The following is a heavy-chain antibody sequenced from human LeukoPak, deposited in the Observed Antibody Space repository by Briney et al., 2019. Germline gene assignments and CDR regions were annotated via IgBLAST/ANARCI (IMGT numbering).Heavy chain of an antibody. CDR1: GGSFSGHY. Sequence: PSETLSLTCAVSGGSFSGHYWNWIRQPPGKGLEWIGEINHGGSTNYNPSLKSRVTISVDTSQNQFSLRLSSVTAADTAVYYCARDSNRYSSSWPNFDYWGQGTLVTVSS. V-gene: IGHV4-34*01. CDR2: INHGGST. D-gene: IGHD6-13*01. CDR3: ARDSNRYSSSWPNFDY. J-gene: IGHJ4*02.